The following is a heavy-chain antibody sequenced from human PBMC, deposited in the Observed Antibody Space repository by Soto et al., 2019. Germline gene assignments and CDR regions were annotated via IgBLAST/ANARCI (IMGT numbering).Heavy chain of an antibody. CDR3: ARDQDQLLSFDY. D-gene: IGHD2-2*01. Sequence: EVQLVESGGGLVQPGRSLRLSCAASGFTFDDYAMHWVRQAPGKGLEWVSGISWNSGSIGYADSVKGRFTISRDNAKNSLYLQMNSLRAEDTALYYCARDQDQLLSFDYWGQGTLVTVSS. J-gene: IGHJ4*02. V-gene: IGHV3-9*01. CDR2: ISWNSGSI. CDR1: GFTFDDYA.